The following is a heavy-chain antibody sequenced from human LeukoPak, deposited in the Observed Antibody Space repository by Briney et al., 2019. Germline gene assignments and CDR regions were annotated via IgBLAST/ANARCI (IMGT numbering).Heavy chain of an antibody. CDR3: AGAYCSSTSCYNPFDY. V-gene: IGHV1-46*01. CDR1: GYTFTSYY. J-gene: IGHJ4*02. Sequence: ASVKVSCKASGYTFTSYYMHWVRQAPGQGLEWMGIINPSGGSTSYAQKFQGRVTMTRDTSTSTVYMEPSSLRSEDTAVYYCAGAYCSSTSCYNPFDYWGRGTLVTVPS. D-gene: IGHD2-2*02. CDR2: INPSGGST.